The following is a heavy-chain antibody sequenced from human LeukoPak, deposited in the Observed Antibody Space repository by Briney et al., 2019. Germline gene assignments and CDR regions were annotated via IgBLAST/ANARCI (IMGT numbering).Heavy chain of an antibody. CDR3: ARHMYSFDSRGYYGYYYYMDV. CDR1: SGSISTSNYY. V-gene: IGHV4-39*01. CDR2: IFYTGST. Sequence: SETLSLTCTVSSGSISTSNYYWGWVRQPPGKALEWIGNIFYTGSTYYSPSLKSRVTISLDTSRNQFSLKVSSVTAADTAVYYCARHMYSFDSRGYYGYYYYMDVWGKGTTVTISS. D-gene: IGHD3-22*01. J-gene: IGHJ6*03.